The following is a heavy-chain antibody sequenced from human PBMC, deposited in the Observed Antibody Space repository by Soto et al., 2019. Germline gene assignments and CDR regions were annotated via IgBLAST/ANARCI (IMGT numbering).Heavy chain of an antibody. CDR2: IYPGDSDT. Sequence: GESLKISFKGSGYSFTSYLIVWVRQMPVKGLEWMGIIYPGDSDTRYSPSFQGQVTISADKSITAAYLQWSSLKASDTAMYYCARRTSSNFGFDPCGQGTLVALCS. CDR3: ARRTSSNFGFDP. CDR1: GYSFTSYL. J-gene: IGHJ5*02. D-gene: IGHD4-4*01. V-gene: IGHV5-51*01.